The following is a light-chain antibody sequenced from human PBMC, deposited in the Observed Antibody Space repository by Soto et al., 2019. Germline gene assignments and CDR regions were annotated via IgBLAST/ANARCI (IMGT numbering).Light chain of an antibody. CDR3: QQYNSFLTT. J-gene: IGKJ1*01. CDR1: QPITTW. CDR2: DAF. Sequence: GDSVTITCRASQPITTWLAWYQQKPGRAPRLLIYDAFALQSGVPSRFSGSGAGTEFTLTISSLQPDDFATYYCQQYNSFLTTFGQGTKVDIK. V-gene: IGKV1-5*01.